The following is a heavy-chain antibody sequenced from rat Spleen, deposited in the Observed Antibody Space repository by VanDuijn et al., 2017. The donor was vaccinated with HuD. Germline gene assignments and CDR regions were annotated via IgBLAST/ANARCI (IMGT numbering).Heavy chain of an antibody. CDR1: GFTFSDYN. CDR3: ASQNTMGITTD. D-gene: IGHD1-9*01. Sequence: EVQLVESGGGLVQPGRSLKLSCAASGFTFSDYNMAWVRQAPKKGLEWVAYISTSGSRTYYPDSVKGRFTISRDNAKSSLYLQMNSLKSEDTATYYCASQNTMGITTDWDQGVMVTVSS. CDR2: ISTSGSRT. J-gene: IGHJ2*01. V-gene: IGHV5-7*01.